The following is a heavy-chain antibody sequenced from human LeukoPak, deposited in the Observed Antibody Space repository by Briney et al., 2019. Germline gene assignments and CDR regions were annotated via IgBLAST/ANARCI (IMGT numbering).Heavy chain of an antibody. CDR2: IDPNSGVT. J-gene: IGHJ4*02. CDR1: GYTFTGRY. CDR3: ATNPNGYGPDY. V-gene: IGHV1-2*06. D-gene: IGHD5-18*01. Sequence: ASVKVSCKASGYTFTGRYMHWVRQAPGQGLEWMGRIDPNSGVTNLAQKFQGRVTMTRDTSVSTAYMELSGLGSDDTAVYYCATNPNGYGPDYWGQGTLVTVSS.